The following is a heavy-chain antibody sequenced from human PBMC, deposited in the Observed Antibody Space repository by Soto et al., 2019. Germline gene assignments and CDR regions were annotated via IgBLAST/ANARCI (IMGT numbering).Heavy chain of an antibody. CDR2: IIPIFGTA. Sequence: GASVKVSCKASGGTFSSYAISWVRQAPGQGLEWVGGIIPIFGTANYAQKFQGRVTITADESTSTAYMELGSLRSEDTAVYYCARSGETYYYDSSGYYPLDYWGQGTLVTVSS. CDR3: ARSGETYYYDSSGYYPLDY. V-gene: IGHV1-69*13. J-gene: IGHJ4*02. D-gene: IGHD3-22*01. CDR1: GGTFSSYA.